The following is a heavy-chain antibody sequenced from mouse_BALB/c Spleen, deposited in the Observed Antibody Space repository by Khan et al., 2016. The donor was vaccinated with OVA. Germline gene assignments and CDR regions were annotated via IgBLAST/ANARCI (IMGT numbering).Heavy chain of an antibody. Sequence: EVQLQESGPGLVNPSQSLSLTCSVTGFSINSGYYWNWIRQFPGNKLEWMGYISYDGSNNYNPSLKNRISITRDTSKNQFFLKLNSVSSGDTATYYCARALRRAWFAYWGQGTLVTVSA. D-gene: IGHD1-2*01. CDR2: ISYDGSN. CDR3: ARALRRAWFAY. J-gene: IGHJ3*01. CDR1: GFSINSGYY. V-gene: IGHV3-6*02.